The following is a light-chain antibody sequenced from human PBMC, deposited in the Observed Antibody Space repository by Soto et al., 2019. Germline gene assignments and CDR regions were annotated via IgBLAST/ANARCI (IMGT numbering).Light chain of an antibody. Sequence: QSVLTQPASVSGSPGQSITISCTGTSSDVGGYNYVSWYQHHPGKAPKLIIFDVSNRPSGISNRFSGSKSGNTASLTISGLQAEDEADYYCISYKSSSPYVFGTGTKVTVL. CDR3: ISYKSSSPYV. V-gene: IGLV2-14*03. J-gene: IGLJ1*01. CDR1: SSDVGGYNY. CDR2: DVS.